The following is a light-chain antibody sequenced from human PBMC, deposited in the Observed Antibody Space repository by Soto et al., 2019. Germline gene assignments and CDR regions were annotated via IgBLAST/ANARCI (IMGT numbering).Light chain of an antibody. J-gene: IGKJ5*01. V-gene: IGKV3D-20*02. CDR3: QQHNQWPIT. CDR2: DTF. CDR1: QNIANNY. Sequence: EVALTQSPGTLSLSPGARATLSCRASQNIANNYLTWYQQKPGQAPRVLIYDTFNRAPGIPARFSGSGFGTEFTLTINSLQSEDSAVYYCQQHNQWPITFGQGTRLEIK.